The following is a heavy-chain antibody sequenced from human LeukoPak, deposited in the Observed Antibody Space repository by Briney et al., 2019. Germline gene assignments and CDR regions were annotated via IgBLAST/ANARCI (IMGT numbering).Heavy chain of an antibody. CDR3: VHRTTVTSFGA. J-gene: IGHJ5*02. Sequence: ESGPTLVKPTQTLTLTCTFSGFSLTTDAVVVGWVRQPPGKAPERLTFIYGNNDKRYSPSLNSRLTITKDTSKNQVVLTMTDMDSVDTATYYCVHRTTVTSFGAWGQGTLVTVSS. CDR2: IYGNNDK. V-gene: IGHV2-5*01. CDR1: GFSLTTDAVV. D-gene: IGHD4-17*01.